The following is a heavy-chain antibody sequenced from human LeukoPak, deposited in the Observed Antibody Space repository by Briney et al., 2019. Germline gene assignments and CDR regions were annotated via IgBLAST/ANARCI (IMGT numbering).Heavy chain of an antibody. J-gene: IGHJ5*02. D-gene: IGHD6-6*01. Sequence: XGSLRLSCEAPGFTFRSYAMSWVGQAQGKGGEGVSAISGSGGTTYYADSVEGRFTISRDNSKSTLYVQMNSLRAEDTAVYYCAIVVAARQGTIDPWGQGTLVTISS. CDR2: ISGSGGTT. V-gene: IGHV3-23*01. CDR1: GFTFRSYA. CDR3: AIVVAARQGTIDP.